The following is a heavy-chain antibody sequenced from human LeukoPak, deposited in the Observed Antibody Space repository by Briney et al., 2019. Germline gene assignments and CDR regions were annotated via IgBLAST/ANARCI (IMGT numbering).Heavy chain of an antibody. CDR1: GFTFENYA. V-gene: IGHV3-9*01. CDR3: VRQSGRPFYYLYYMDV. Sequence: PGRSLRLSCVVSGFTFENYAMQWVRQAPGKGLEWVSGVNRNGISTGYADSVKGRFTISRDNGKNSLYLQMNGLKTEDTALYYCVRQSGRPFYYLYYMDVWGTGTTVTVSS. J-gene: IGHJ6*03. CDR2: VNRNGIST. D-gene: IGHD5-12*01.